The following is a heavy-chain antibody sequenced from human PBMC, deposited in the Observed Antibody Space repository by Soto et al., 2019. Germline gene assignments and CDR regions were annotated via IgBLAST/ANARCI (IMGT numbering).Heavy chain of an antibody. D-gene: IGHD3-16*01. J-gene: IGHJ6*03. CDR3: AAAVPAEYVFPYYYMDV. Sequence: QVQLQESGPGLVKPSETLSLTCTVSGASISSYHWSWIRQTPGKGLEWIGYIYCSGSANYNPSLTSRVTFSVDTSKNQVSLKLSSVTAADTGVYYCAAAVPAEYVFPYYYMDVWGKGTTVTVSS. CDR1: GASISSYH. V-gene: IGHV4-59*01. CDR2: IYCSGSA.